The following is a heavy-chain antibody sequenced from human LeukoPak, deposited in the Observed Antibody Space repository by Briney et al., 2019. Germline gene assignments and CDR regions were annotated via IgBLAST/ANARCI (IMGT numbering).Heavy chain of an antibody. V-gene: IGHV4-4*07. Sequence: SETLSLTCTVSDGSINTYYWSWIRQPAGKGLEWIGHIYTGGSTNYNPSLKSRVTISVDTSKNQFSLKLSSVTAADTAVYYCTRGSIAYYYMDVWGEGTTVTISS. D-gene: IGHD3-22*01. CDR3: TRGSIAYYYMDV. CDR1: DGSINTYY. CDR2: IYTGGST. J-gene: IGHJ6*03.